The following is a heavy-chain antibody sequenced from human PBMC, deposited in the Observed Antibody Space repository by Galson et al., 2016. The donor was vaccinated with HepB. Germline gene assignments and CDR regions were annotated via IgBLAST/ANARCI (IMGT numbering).Heavy chain of an antibody. Sequence: SLRLSCAASGFPLRTHNMNWVRQAPGKGLEWVALYSSGDFIFYADSLKGRVTVSRDFDRNTLYLEMNSLAAEDTALYYCARDSSNDYHWRTKGAFDIWGQGTMVTVSS. CDR3: ARDSSNDYHWRTKGAFDI. CDR2: YSSGDFI. CDR1: GFPLRTHN. D-gene: IGHD4-11*01. J-gene: IGHJ3*02. V-gene: IGHV3-21*01.